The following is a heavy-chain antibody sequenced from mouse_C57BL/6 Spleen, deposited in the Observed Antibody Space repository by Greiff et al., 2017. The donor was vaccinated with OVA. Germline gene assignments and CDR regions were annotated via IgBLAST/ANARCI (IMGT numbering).Heavy chain of an antibody. D-gene: IGHD2-13*01. J-gene: IGHJ2*01. CDR1: GYTFTDYN. CDR2: INPNNGGT. Sequence: VQLKESGPELVKPGASVKIPCKASGYTFTDYNMDWVKQSHGKSLEWIGDINPNNGGTIYNQKFKGKATLTVDKSSSTAYMELRSLTSEDTAVYYCARRVISYYFDYWGQGTTLTVSS. V-gene: IGHV1-18*01. CDR3: ARRVISYYFDY.